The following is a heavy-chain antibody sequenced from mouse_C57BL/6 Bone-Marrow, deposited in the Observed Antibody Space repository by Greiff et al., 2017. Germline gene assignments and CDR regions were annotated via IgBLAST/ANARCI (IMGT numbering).Heavy chain of an antibody. D-gene: IGHD6-5*01. CDR3: ARDPISPSY. J-gene: IGHJ3*01. Sequence: EVHLVESGGGLVKPGGSLKLSCAASGFTFSSYAMPWVRQTPEKRLEWVATISDGGSYTYYPDNVKGRFTISRDNAKNNLYLQMSHLKSEDTAMYYCARDPISPSYWGQGTLVTVSA. V-gene: IGHV5-4*01. CDR2: ISDGGSYT. CDR1: GFTFSSYA.